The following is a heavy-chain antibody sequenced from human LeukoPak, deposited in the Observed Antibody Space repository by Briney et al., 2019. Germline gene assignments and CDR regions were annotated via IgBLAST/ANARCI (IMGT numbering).Heavy chain of an antibody. J-gene: IGHJ4*02. D-gene: IGHD6-13*01. CDR1: GFTFSSYS. Sequence: GGSLRLSCAAPGFTFSSYSMNWVRQAPGKGLEWVSSISSSSSYIYYADSVKGRFTISRDNAKNSLYLQMNSLRAEDTAVYYCARGHRLAAAGVFDYWGQGTLVTVSS. CDR3: ARGHRLAAAGVFDY. V-gene: IGHV3-21*01. CDR2: ISSSSSYI.